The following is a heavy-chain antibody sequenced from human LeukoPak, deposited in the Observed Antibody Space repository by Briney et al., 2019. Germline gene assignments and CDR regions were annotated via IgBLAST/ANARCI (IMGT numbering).Heavy chain of an antibody. D-gene: IGHD3-22*01. J-gene: IGHJ4*02. CDR2: IRSKANSYAT. Sequence: GGSLKLSCAASGFTFSGSAMHWVRQASGKGLEWVGRIRSKANSYATAYAASVKGRFTISRDDSKNTAYLQMNSLKTEDTAVYYCRVRVVVITNEDSDYWGQGTLVTVSS. V-gene: IGHV3-73*01. CDR1: GFTFSGSA. CDR3: RVRVVVITNEDSDY.